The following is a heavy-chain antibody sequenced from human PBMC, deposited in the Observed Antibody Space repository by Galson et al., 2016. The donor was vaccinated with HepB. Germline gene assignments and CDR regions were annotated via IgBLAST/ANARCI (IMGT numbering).Heavy chain of an antibody. CDR1: GYTFTYYY. J-gene: IGHJ4*02. CDR3: ARGADSGYDLGDY. V-gene: IGHV1-46*01. Sequence: SVKVSCKASGYTFTYYYMHWVRQAPGQGLEWMGIINPSGGTTTYAPKFQGSVTMTRDTSTRTVYMELSSLRSADTAVYYCARGADSGYDLGDYWGQGTLVTVSS. D-gene: IGHD5-12*01. CDR2: INPSGGTT.